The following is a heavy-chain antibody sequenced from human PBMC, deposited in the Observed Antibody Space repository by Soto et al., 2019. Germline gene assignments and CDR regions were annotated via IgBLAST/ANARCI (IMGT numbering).Heavy chain of an antibody. CDR2: IYYSGST. CDR3: ARRQARWYLDS. J-gene: IGHJ4*02. CDR1: RGSISSGTNY. V-gene: IGHV4-39*01. Sequence: KPSETLYLSCTVSRGSISSGTNYWAWIRPPPGKGLEWIANIYYSGSTFYNPSLKSRVTISLDTSKNQFSLKLRSVTAADTAGYFCARRQARWYLDSWYQETLRTVSS.